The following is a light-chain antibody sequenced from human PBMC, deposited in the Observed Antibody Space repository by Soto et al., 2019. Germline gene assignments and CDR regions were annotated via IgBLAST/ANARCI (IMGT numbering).Light chain of an antibody. J-gene: IGKJ2*01. V-gene: IGKV3-15*01. Sequence: EIVMTHSPATLSGSPGERATLSCRASQSVSSNLAWYQQKPGQAPRLLIYGASTRATGIPARFSGSGSGTEFTLTISSLQSEDFAVYYCQQYNNWPPYTFGQGTK. CDR2: GAS. CDR3: QQYNNWPPYT. CDR1: QSVSSN.